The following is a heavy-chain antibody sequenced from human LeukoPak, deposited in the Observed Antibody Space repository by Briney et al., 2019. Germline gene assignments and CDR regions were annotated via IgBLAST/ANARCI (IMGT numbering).Heavy chain of an antibody. Sequence: GGSLRLSCAASGFTFSSYGMHWVRQAPGKGLEWVAFIRYDGSNKYYADSVKGRFTISRDNSKNTLYLQMNSLRAEDTAVYYCAKLGGATRGNDYWGQGTLVTVSS. J-gene: IGHJ4*02. CDR1: GFTFSSYG. CDR2: IRYDGSNK. D-gene: IGHD1-26*01. CDR3: AKLGGATRGNDY. V-gene: IGHV3-30*02.